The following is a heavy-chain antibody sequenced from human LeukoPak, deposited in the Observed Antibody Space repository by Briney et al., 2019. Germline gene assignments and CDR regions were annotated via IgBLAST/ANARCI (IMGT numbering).Heavy chain of an antibody. CDR1: GYSISSGYY. CDR3: ARDLNWFDP. Sequence: SETLSHTCTVSGYSISSGYYWGWVRQPPGKGLEWIGTVYHSGCTYYNPSLRSRVTISVETSKNQFSLKVRSMTAADTAVYYCARDLNWFDPWGQGTLVTVSS. V-gene: IGHV4-38-2*02. J-gene: IGHJ5*02. CDR2: VYHSGCT.